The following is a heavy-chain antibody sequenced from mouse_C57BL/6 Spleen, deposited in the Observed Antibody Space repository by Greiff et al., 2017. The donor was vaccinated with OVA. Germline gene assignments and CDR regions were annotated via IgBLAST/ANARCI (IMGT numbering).Heavy chain of an antibody. Sequence: EVMLVESEGGLVQPGSSMKLSCTASGFTFSDYYMAWVRQVPEKGLEWVANINYDGSSTYYLDSLKSRFIISRDNAKNILYLQMSSLKSEDTATYYCARDGGLYYGSSHYFDYWGQGTTLTVSS. J-gene: IGHJ2*01. CDR3: ARDGGLYYGSSHYFDY. CDR1: GFTFSDYY. CDR2: INYDGSST. D-gene: IGHD1-1*01. V-gene: IGHV5-16*01.